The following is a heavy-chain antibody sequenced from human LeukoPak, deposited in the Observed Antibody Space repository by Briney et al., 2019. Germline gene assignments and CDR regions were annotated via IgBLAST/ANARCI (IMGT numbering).Heavy chain of an antibody. CDR2: IYYSGST. J-gene: IGHJ4*02. CDR3: ARSTPPPPLTYYYDSSGYYPFDY. CDR1: GYSISSGCY. V-gene: IGHV4-38-2*01. Sequence: PSETLSLTCAVSGYSISSGCYWGWIRQPPGKGLEWIGSIYYSGSTYYNPSLKSRVTISVDTSKNQFSLKLSSVTAADTAVYYCARSTPPPPLTYYYDSSGYYPFDYWGQGTLVTVSS. D-gene: IGHD3-22*01.